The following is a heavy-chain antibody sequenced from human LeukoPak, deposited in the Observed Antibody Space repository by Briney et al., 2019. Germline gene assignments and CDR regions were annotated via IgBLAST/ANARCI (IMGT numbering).Heavy chain of an antibody. CDR3: ARGVGDSSTFDY. J-gene: IGHJ4*02. CDR1: GFAFSTYS. CDR2: ISVSSNAI. Sequence: GGSPRLSCAASGFAFSTYSMGWVRQAPGKGLECVSYISVSSNAIDYADSVKGRFTISRDDARNSLYLQMNSLRAEDTALYYCARGVGDSSTFDYWGQGIAVTVSS. V-gene: IGHV3-48*04. D-gene: IGHD6-6*01.